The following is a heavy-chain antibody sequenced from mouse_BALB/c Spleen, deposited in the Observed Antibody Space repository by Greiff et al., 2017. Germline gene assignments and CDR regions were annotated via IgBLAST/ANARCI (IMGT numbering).Heavy chain of an antibody. CDR1: GFTFSSYG. CDR3: ARHVGGNHAFYAMDY. V-gene: IGHV5-6*01. Sequence: EVQVVESGGDLVKPGGSLKLSCAASGFTFSSYGMSWVRQTPDKRLEWVATISSGGSYTYYPDSVKGRFTISRDNAKNTLYLQMSSLKSEDTAMYYCARHVGGNHAFYAMDYWGQGTSVTVSS. CDR2: ISSGGSYT. D-gene: IGHD2-1*01. J-gene: IGHJ4*01.